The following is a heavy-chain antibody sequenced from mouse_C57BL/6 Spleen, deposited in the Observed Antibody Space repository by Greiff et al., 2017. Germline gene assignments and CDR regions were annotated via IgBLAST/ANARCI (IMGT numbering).Heavy chain of an antibody. CDR3: ARRGGYYGSSYEYYFDY. J-gene: IGHJ2*01. Sequence: EVNLVESGGGLVKPGGSLKLSCAASGFTFSDYGMHWVRQAPEKGLEWVAYISSGSSTIYYADTGKGRFTISRDNAKNTLFLQMTSLRSEDTAMYYCARRGGYYGSSYEYYFDYWGQGTTLTVSS. CDR2: ISSGSSTI. CDR1: GFTFSDYG. D-gene: IGHD1-1*01. V-gene: IGHV5-17*01.